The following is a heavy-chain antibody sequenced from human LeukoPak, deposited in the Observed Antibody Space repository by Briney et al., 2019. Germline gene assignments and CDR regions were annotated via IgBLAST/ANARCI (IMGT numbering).Heavy chain of an antibody. CDR3: ARDRYSNYFDP. D-gene: IGHD4-11*01. Sequence: GGFLRRSCAASGFTFSSYWMHWVRQAPGKGLVWVSRINSDGSSTSYADSVKGRFTISRDNAKNTLYLQMNSLRAEDTAVYYCARDRYSNYFDPWGQGTLVTVSS. CDR2: INSDGSST. CDR1: GFTFSSYW. J-gene: IGHJ5*02. V-gene: IGHV3-74*01.